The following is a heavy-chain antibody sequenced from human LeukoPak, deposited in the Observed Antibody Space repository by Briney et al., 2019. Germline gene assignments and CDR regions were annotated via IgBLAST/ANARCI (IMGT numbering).Heavy chain of an antibody. Sequence: PGGSLRLSCAASGFTFSSYWMSWIRQAPGEGLEWVANIKQDGSEKYYVDSVKGRFTISRDNAKNSLYLQMNSLRAEDTAVYYCARVDILTGYKMDVWGKGTTVTISS. V-gene: IGHV3-7*01. CDR1: GFTFSSYW. J-gene: IGHJ6*04. CDR2: IKQDGSEK. D-gene: IGHD3-9*01. CDR3: ARVDILTGYKMDV.